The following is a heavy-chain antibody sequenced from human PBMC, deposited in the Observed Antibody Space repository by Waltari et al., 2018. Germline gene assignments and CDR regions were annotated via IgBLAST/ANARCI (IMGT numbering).Heavy chain of an antibody. V-gene: IGHV3-9*01. D-gene: IGHD6-19*01. Sequence: EVQLVESGGGLVQPGRSLRLSCAASGFTFDDYAMHWVRQAPGKGLEWVSGISWNSGSIGYADSVKGRFTISRDNAKNSLSLQMNSLRVEDTAVYYCARAPKRTSSEVDYWGQGTLVTVSS. CDR1: GFTFDDYA. CDR3: ARAPKRTSSEVDY. CDR2: ISWNSGSI. J-gene: IGHJ4*02.